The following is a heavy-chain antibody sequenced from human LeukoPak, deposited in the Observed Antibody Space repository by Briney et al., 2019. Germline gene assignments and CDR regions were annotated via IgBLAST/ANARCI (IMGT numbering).Heavy chain of an antibody. J-gene: IGHJ6*03. CDR2: INTNTGNP. CDR3: AREPVGRRAYMDV. CDR1: GYTFTSYA. D-gene: IGHD2-2*01. V-gene: IGHV7-4-1*02. Sequence: ASVKVSCKASGYTFTSYAMNWVRQAPGQGLEWMGWINTNTGNPTYAQGFTGRFVFSLDTSVSTAYRQISSLKAEDTAVYYCAREPVGRRAYMDVWGKGTTVTVSS.